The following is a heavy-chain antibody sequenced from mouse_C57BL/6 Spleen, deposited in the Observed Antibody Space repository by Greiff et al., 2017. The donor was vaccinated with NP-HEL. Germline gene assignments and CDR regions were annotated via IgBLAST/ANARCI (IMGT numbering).Heavy chain of an antibody. D-gene: IGHD1-1*01. CDR2: IYPGSGNT. J-gene: IGHJ2*01. V-gene: IGHV1-76*01. CDR1: GYTFTDYY. Sequence: QLQQSGAELVRPGASVKLSCKASGYTFTDYYINWVKQRPGQGLEWIARIYPGSGNTYYNEKFKGKATLTAEKSSSTAYMQLSSLTSEDSAVYFCARATTVDYFDYWGQGTTLTVSS. CDR3: ARATTVDYFDY.